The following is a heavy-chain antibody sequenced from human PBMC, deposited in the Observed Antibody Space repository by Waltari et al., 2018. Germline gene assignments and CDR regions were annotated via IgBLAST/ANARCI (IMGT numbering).Heavy chain of an antibody. CDR3: AKDGGDGYNTRGFDY. V-gene: IGHV3-9*01. J-gene: IGHJ4*02. CDR1: GFTLTDYA. D-gene: IGHD3-16*01. CDR2: INWKSGNI. Sequence: EVQLVESGGGLVQPGRYLRLSCAAPGFTLTDYAMHWVRQAPGKGLEWVSGINWKSGNIAYADSVKGRFTISRDNAKNSLYLQMNSLRAEDTALYYCAKDGGDGYNTRGFDYWGQGTLVTVSS.